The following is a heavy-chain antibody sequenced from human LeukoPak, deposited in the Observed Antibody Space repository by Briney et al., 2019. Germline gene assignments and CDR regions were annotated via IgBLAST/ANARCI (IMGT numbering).Heavy chain of an antibody. CDR1: EITFSSYA. CDR3: ASLGDY. J-gene: IGHJ4*02. V-gene: IGHV3-30*14. Sequence: GGSLRLSCEASEITFSSYAMHWVRQAPGKGLEWVAVISYDGNNKYYADSVKGRFTISRDNSKNTLYLQMGSLRAEDMAVYYCASLGDYWGQGTLVTVSS. CDR2: ISYDGNNK.